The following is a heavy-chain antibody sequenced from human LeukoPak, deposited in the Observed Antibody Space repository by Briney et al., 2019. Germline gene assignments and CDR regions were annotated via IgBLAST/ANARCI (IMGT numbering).Heavy chain of an antibody. J-gene: IGHJ1*01. CDR1: GFTFSSYA. D-gene: IGHD2-15*01. CDR2: ISNSGGDT. Sequence: PGGSLRLSCAASGFTFSSYAMSWVRQAPGKGLEWVAAISNSGGDTFYSDSGKGRFTIARDNSKNTLYLQMNSLRVDDTAVYYCAQQLGYCSGGTRYFTYWGQGTLVTVSS. V-gene: IGHV3-23*01. CDR3: AQQLGYCSGGTRYFTY.